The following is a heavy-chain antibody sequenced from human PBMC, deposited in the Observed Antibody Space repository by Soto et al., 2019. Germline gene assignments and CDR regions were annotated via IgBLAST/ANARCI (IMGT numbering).Heavy chain of an antibody. J-gene: IGHJ4*01. CDR2: MNPNSVNT. D-gene: IGHD3-9*01. V-gene: IGHV1-8*01. CDR3: VRGGGYYDILTGYDY. CDR1: GYTFTNYD. Sequence: ASVKVSCKASGYTFTNYDINWVRQATGQGLEWMGWMNPNSVNTGYAQRFQGRVTMTRNTSISTAYMELSSLRSEDTAVYYCVRGGGYYDILTGYDYWGHGTLVTVSS.